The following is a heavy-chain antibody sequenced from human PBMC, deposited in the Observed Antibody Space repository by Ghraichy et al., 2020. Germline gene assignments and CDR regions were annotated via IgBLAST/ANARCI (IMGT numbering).Heavy chain of an antibody. Sequence: SQTLSLTCTVSGGSISSSSYYWGWIRQPPGKGLEWIGSIYYSGSTYYNPSLKSRVTISVDTSKNQFSLKLSSVTAADTAMYYCARDLLYYGSGSSFDYWGQGTLVTVSS. J-gene: IGHJ4*02. D-gene: IGHD3-10*01. V-gene: IGHV4-39*07. CDR1: GGSISSSSYY. CDR3: ARDLLYYGSGSSFDY. CDR2: IYYSGST.